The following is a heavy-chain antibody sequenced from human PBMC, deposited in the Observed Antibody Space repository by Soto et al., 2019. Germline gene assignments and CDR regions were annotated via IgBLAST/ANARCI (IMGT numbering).Heavy chain of an antibody. CDR1: GFTFSSYE. Sequence: LRLSCTASGFTFSSYEMTWVRQAPGKGLEWISYITSGGTTYYADSAKGRFTISRDNAKNSLYLHLNSLTAEDTAIYYCARVLYATWSSLDYWGQGTLVTVSS. CDR2: ITSGGTT. CDR3: ARVLYATWSSLDY. D-gene: IGHD1-26*01. V-gene: IGHV3-48*03. J-gene: IGHJ4*02.